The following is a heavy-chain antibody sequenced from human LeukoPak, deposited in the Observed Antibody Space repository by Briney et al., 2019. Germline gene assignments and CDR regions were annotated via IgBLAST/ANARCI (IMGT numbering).Heavy chain of an antibody. CDR2: IYYSGST. Sequence: SETLPLTCTVSGGSISSYYWSWIRQPPGKGLEWIGYIYYSGSTNYNPSLKSRVTISVDTSKNQFSLKLSSVTAADTAVYYCAGSSGWTGFDYWGQGTLVTVSS. J-gene: IGHJ4*02. CDR1: GGSISSYY. D-gene: IGHD6-19*01. CDR3: AGSSGWTGFDY. V-gene: IGHV4-59*08.